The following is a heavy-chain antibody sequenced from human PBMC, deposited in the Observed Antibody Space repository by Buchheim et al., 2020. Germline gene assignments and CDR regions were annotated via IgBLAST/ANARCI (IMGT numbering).Heavy chain of an antibody. CDR3: ANAPAAAGIY. D-gene: IGHD6-13*01. V-gene: IGHV3-7*01. J-gene: IGHJ4*02. Sequence: EVQLVESGGDLVQPGGSLRLSCAASGFTFSTHWMTWVRQAPGKGLEWLANIKPDGSQKHYVDSVKGRFTISSDNAKNSLSLQMNSLRAEDTAVYYCANAPAAAGIYWGQG. CDR1: GFTFSTHW. CDR2: IKPDGSQK.